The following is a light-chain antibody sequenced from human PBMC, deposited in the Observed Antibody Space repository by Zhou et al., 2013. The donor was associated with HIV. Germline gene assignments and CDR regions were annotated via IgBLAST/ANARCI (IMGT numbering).Light chain of an antibody. CDR2: DAS. CDR1: QNIGKS. J-gene: IGKJ4*01. V-gene: IGKV1-39*01. Sequence: DIQMTQSPRSLSAYVGDSVTCTCRASQNIGKSLSWYQYRPGRAPEVLIYDASTVRRGVPSRISASGSGTYFTLNIRDLQLEDAATYFCLHSHERPLSFGGGTNGRDQ. CDR3: LHSHERPLS.